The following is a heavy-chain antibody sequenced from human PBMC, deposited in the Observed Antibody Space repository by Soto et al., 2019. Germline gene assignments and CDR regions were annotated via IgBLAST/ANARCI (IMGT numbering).Heavy chain of an antibody. CDR1: GFTFSNYA. CDR3: AKGASPNTEIVAAINWFDA. Sequence: PGGSLRLSCAASGFTFSNYAMSWVRQAPGKGLEWVSSISVNGGSTYYADSVKGRLTISRDNSKNTLYLRMTSLRAEDTAVYYCAKGASPNTEIVAAINWFDAWGQGTLVTVSS. CDR2: ISVNGGST. V-gene: IGHV3-23*01. J-gene: IGHJ5*02. D-gene: IGHD6-13*01.